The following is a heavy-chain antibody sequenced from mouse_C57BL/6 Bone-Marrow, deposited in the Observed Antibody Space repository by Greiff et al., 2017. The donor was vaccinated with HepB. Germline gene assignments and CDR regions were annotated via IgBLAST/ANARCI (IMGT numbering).Heavy chain of an antibody. D-gene: IGHD1-1*01. CDR3: ASLHYYGSRGYAMDY. CDR1: GFTFSDYG. J-gene: IGHJ4*01. CDR2: ISSGSSTI. V-gene: IGHV5-17*01. Sequence: EVMLVESGGGLVKPGGSLKLSCAASGFTFSDYGMHWVRQAPEKGLEWVAYISSGSSTIYYADTVKGRFTISRDNAKNTLFLQMTSLRSEDTAMYYCASLHYYGSRGYAMDYWGQGTSVTVSS.